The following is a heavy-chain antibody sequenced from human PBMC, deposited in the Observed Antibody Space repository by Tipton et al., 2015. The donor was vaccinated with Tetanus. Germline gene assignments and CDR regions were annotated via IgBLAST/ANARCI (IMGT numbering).Heavy chain of an antibody. V-gene: IGHV4-4*07. CDR1: GDSISSNY. Sequence: TLSLTCTVSGDSISSNYWSWIRQPAGKGPEWIGRIYINGRNNYNPSLKSRVTMSIDTSKNQFSLNLRSVTAADTAVYYCARLAWRPDRSMLTVPRYFDKWGQGTLVAVSS. CDR3: ARLAWRPDRSMLTVPRYFDK. CDR2: IYINGRN. D-gene: IGHD2-8*01. J-gene: IGHJ4*02.